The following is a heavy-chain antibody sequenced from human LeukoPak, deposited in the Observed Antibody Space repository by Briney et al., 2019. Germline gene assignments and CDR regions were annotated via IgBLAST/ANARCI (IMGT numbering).Heavy chain of an antibody. D-gene: IGHD2-2*01. CDR1: GGSISISSHY. Sequence: SETLSLTCTVSGGSISISSHYWAWIRRPPGKGLEWIGTMYYTGGTYYNPSLKSRVTISIDTSKNQFSLKLNSVTAADTAVYYCARLVRYCSTNSCYPFDFWGQATLATVSS. V-gene: IGHV4-39*01. CDR3: ARLVRYCSTNSCYPFDF. J-gene: IGHJ4*02. CDR2: MYYTGGT.